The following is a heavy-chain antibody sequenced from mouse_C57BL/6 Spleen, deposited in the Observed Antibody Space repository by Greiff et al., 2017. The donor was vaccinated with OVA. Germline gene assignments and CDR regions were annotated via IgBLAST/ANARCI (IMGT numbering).Heavy chain of an antibody. D-gene: IGHD2-4*01. CDR2: INPNNGGT. J-gene: IGHJ1*03. CDR1: GYTFTDYY. Sequence: VQLQQSGPELVKPGASVKISCKASGYTFTDYYMNWVKQSHGKSLEWIGDINPNNGGTSYNQKFKGKATLTVDKSSSTAYMELRSLTSEDSAVYYCARRVYYDYDWYFDVWGTGTTVTVSS. CDR3: ARRVYYDYDWYFDV. V-gene: IGHV1-26*01.